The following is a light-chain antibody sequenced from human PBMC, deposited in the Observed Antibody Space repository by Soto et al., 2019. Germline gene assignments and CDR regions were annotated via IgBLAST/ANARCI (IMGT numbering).Light chain of an antibody. CDR2: DAS. V-gene: IGKV3-20*01. CDR1: QTLINTY. J-gene: IGKJ3*01. CDR3: QQYGGAPFT. Sequence: EIVLTQAPGTLSLSPGDRATLSCRASQTLINTYLAWYQQRPGLAPRLLIYDASTRAPGIPDRFSGSGSGTDFTLTISRLEPEDFAMYYCQQYGGAPFTFGPGTRV.